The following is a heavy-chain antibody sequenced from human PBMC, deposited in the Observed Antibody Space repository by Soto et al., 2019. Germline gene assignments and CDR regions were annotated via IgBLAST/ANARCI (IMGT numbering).Heavy chain of an antibody. Sequence: VQLVQSGAEVKKPGASVKVSCKASGYTFTSYDINWVRQATGQGLEWMGWMNPNSGSTGYAQKFQGRVTMTRNTYIITAYMELSSLRSEDTAGYYCARGRAHPGSGWYRNWFDPWGQGTLVTVSS. CDR2: MNPNSGST. CDR1: GYTFTSYD. CDR3: ARGRAHPGSGWYRNWFDP. V-gene: IGHV1-8*01. J-gene: IGHJ5*02. D-gene: IGHD6-19*01.